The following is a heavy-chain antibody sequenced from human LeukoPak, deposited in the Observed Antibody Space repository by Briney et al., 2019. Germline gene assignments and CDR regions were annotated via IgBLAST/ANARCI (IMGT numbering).Heavy chain of an antibody. CDR1: GLTFSTYS. J-gene: IGHJ4*02. Sequence: PGGSLRLSCGASGLTFSTYSMNWVRQAPGKGLEWVSYISSDSGTIYYADSVKGRFTISRDNAKKSLYLQMNSLRAEDTAVYYCARASRDGYNHWGQGTLVTVSS. V-gene: IGHV3-48*01. CDR2: ISSDSGTI. CDR3: ARASRDGYNH. D-gene: IGHD5-24*01.